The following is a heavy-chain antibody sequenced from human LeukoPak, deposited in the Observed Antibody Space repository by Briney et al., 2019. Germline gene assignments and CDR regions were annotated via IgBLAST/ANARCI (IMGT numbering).Heavy chain of an antibody. V-gene: IGHV3-74*01. D-gene: IGHD3-10*01. CDR2: IRSDGSDT. J-gene: IGHJ4*02. Sequence: GGSLRLSCAASGFTFSDTWMHWVRQAPGKGLVWVSRIRSDGSDTRYAESVKGRFTISRDNAKNTLYLQMNSLRAEDTAVYYCARATTMVRGVIWGQGTLVTVSS. CDR3: ARATTMVRGVI. CDR1: GFTFSDTW.